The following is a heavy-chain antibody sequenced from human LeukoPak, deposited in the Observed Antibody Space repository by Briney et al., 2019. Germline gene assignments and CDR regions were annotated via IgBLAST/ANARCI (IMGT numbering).Heavy chain of an antibody. CDR3: ARGVVIGAFDI. J-gene: IGHJ3*02. CDR1: GFTFSSYW. V-gene: IGHV3-7*01. Sequence: GSLRLSCAASGFTFSSYWMSWVRQPPGKGLEWVANIKQDGSEKYYVDSVKGRFTISRDNAKNSLYLQMNSLRAEDTAVYYCARGVVIGAFDIWGQGTMVTVS. D-gene: IGHD3-3*01. CDR2: IKQDGSEK.